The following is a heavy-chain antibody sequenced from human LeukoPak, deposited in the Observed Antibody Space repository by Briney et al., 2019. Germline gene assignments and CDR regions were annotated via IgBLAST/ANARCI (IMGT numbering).Heavy chain of an antibody. CDR1: GGSTSDYY. D-gene: IGHD1-26*01. Sequence: PSETLSLTCTVSGGSTSDYYWSWIRQPPGKGLEWIGYIYYSGSTNYNPSLKSRISISVDTSKSQFSLKLSSVTAADTGVYYCARHRSSGTYPLDYWGQGTLVTVSS. V-gene: IGHV4-59*08. CDR2: IYYSGST. J-gene: IGHJ4*02. CDR3: ARHRSSGTYPLDY.